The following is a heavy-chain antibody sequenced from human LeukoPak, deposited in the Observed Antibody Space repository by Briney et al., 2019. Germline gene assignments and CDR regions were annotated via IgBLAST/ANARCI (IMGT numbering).Heavy chain of an antibody. CDR3: ARGAHYFDY. Sequence: SETLSLTCTVSGGSISSYYWSWIRQPPGKGLEWIGYVFYIGSTDHNPPLKSRVTISVDTSKNQFSLKLSSVTAADTAVYYCARGAHYFDYWGQGTLVTVSS. J-gene: IGHJ4*02. CDR1: GGSISSYY. CDR2: VFYIGST. V-gene: IGHV4-59*01.